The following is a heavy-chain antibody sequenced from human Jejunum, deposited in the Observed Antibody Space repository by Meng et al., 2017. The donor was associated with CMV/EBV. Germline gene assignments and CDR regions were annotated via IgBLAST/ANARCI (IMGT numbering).Heavy chain of an antibody. CDR1: CRFDINA. V-gene: IGHV3-23*01. D-gene: IGHD6-19*01. CDR3: ARDRGYSSGWYKGAFDY. Sequence: CRFDINAMTGVRKDRGKGVEWVKTSSSDDGIKYYAETEKGRFTIYRDNSKNALFLQMDSLRADDTAVYYCARDRGYSSGWYKGAFDYWGQGTLVTVSS. J-gene: IGHJ4*02. CDR2: SSSDDGIK.